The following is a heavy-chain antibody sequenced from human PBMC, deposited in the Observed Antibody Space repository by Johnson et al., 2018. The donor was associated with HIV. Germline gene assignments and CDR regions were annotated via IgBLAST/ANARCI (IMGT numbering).Heavy chain of an antibody. J-gene: IGHJ3*02. CDR2: ISYDGSNK. Sequence: VQLVESGGGVVQPGRSLRLSCAASGFTFSSYAMHWVRQAPGKGLEWVAVISYDGSNKYYADSVKGRFTISRDNSKNTLYLQMNSLRAEDTAVYYCARDREVATIGNAFDIWGQGTMVTVSS. V-gene: IGHV3-30*04. CDR1: GFTFSSYA. D-gene: IGHD5-12*01. CDR3: ARDREVATIGNAFDI.